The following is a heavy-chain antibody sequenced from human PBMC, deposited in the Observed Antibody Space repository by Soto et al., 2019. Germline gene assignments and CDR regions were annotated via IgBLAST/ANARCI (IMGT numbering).Heavy chain of an antibody. J-gene: IGHJ5*02. CDR3: ARDREAARPGWFDP. D-gene: IGHD6-6*01. V-gene: IGHV1-18*04. CDR1: GYTFKTYC. Sequence: ASVKVSCKASGYTFKTYCLSWVRQAPGQGLEWLGWISAYNGNTNYAQKFQGRVTMTTDTPTSTAYMELRSLRSDDTAVYYCARDREAARPGWFDPWGQGTLVTVSS. CDR2: ISAYNGNT.